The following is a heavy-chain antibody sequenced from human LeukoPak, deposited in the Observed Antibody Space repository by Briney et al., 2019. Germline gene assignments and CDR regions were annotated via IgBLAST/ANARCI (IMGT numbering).Heavy chain of an antibody. CDR3: ARHRMGATYDAFDI. D-gene: IGHD1-26*01. CDR1: GGSINNYY. J-gene: IGHJ3*02. CDR2: IYTSGST. V-gene: IGHV4-4*09. Sequence: SETLSLTCTVSGGSINNYYWSWIRQPPGKGLEWIGYIYTSGSTNYNPSLKSRVTISVDTSKNQFSLKLSSVTAADTAVYYSARHRMGATYDAFDIWGQGTMVTVSS.